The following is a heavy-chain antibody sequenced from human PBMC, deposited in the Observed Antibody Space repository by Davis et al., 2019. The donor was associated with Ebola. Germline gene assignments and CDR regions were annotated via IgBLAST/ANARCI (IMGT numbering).Heavy chain of an antibody. J-gene: IGHJ6*02. CDR2: INHSGST. CDR1: GGSFSGYY. CDR3: ARFLSYPYYYYGMDV. Sequence: MPSPTLFLSCALYGGSFSGYYWRWIRQPPGKGLEWIGEINHSGSTNYNPSLKSRVTISVDTSKNQFSLKLRSVTAADTAVYYCARFLSYPYYYYGMDVWGQGTTVTVSS. V-gene: IGHV4-34*01. D-gene: IGHD2/OR15-2a*01.